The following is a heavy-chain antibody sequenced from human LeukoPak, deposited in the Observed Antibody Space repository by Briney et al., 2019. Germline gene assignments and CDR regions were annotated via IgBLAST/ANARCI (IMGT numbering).Heavy chain of an antibody. J-gene: IGHJ3*02. D-gene: IGHD3-22*01. CDR3: ARDRYFYDSGGSYLDAFDI. V-gene: IGHV1-18*04. Sequence: GASVTVSCKASGYTFTSYSVSWVRQAPGQGLERMGWISACNGNTNYAQNLQGRVTMTTDTSTSTAYMELRSLTFDDTAVYYCARDRYFYDSGGSYLDAFDIWGQRTVVTVSS. CDR2: ISACNGNT. CDR1: GYTFTSYS.